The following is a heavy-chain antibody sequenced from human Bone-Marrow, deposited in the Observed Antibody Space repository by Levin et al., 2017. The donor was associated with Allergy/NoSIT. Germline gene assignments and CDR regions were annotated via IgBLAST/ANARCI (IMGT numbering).Heavy chain of an antibody. J-gene: IGHJ6*02. CDR1: GDRVSSNTAA. V-gene: IGHV6-1*01. CDR2: TYFRSKLIN. Sequence: SQTLSLTCAISGDRVSSNTAAWNWIRQSPSRGLAWLGRTYFRSKLINEYAEFVKSRISVNPDTSKNQFSLHLNSVTPDDTAVYYCTRDPGRGYGMDVWGQGTTVTVSS. CDR3: TRDPGRGYGMDV.